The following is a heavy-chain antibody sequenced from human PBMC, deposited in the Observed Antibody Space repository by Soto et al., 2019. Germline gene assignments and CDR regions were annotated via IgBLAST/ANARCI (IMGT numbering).Heavy chain of an antibody. Sequence: QMQLVQSGPEVKKPGTSVKVSCKASGFTFTSSAVQWVRQARGQRLEWIGWIVVGSGNTNYAQKFQERVTITRDMSTSTAYMELSSLRSEDTAVYYCAAPAGDSGSPLGTFDYWGQGTLVTVSS. CDR1: GFTFTSSA. V-gene: IGHV1-58*01. CDR3: AAPAGDSGSPLGTFDY. CDR2: IVVGSGNT. J-gene: IGHJ4*02. D-gene: IGHD1-26*01.